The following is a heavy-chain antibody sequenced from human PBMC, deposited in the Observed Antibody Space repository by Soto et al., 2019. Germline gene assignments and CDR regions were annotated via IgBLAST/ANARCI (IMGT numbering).Heavy chain of an antibody. Sequence: EVQLVESGGGLVQPGGSLRLSCAASGFTFSSYSMNWVRQAPGKGLEWVSYISSSSSTIYYADSVKGRFTISRDNAKNSLYLQMNSLRAEDTAVYYCARDYDYIWGKSTRDYYYYMDVCGKGTTVTVSS. CDR1: GFTFSSYS. D-gene: IGHD3-16*01. J-gene: IGHJ6*03. CDR2: ISSSSSTI. V-gene: IGHV3-48*01. CDR3: ARDYDYIWGKSTRDYYYYMDV.